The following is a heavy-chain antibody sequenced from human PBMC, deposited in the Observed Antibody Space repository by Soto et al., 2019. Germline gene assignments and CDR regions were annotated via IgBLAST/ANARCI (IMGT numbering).Heavy chain of an antibody. V-gene: IGHV3-13*05. CDR2: IGAAGDP. D-gene: IGHD2-21*01. J-gene: IGHJ3*02. Sequence: EVKLEESGGGVAQPGGSLRLSCIVSGFTFSDYDMYWVRQVAGKGLEWVSGIGAAGDPYYAGSVKGRFTISRENAKNSLYLQMRSLTAEDTAVYFCARGDGDNCVTAMGDGFDIWGQGTMVTVS. CDR3: ARGDGDNCVTAMGDGFDI. CDR1: GFTFSDYD.